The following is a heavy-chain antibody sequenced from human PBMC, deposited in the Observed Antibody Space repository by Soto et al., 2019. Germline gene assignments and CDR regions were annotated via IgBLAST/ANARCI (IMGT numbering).Heavy chain of an antibody. CDR1: GGSISSGGYY. CDR3: AGVGMTMGRGVIIDHPNWFGP. V-gene: IGHV4-31*03. CDR2: TYYSGST. J-gene: IGHJ5*02. D-gene: IGHD3-10*01. Sequence: QVQLQESGPGLVKPSQTLSLTCTVSGGSISSGGYYWSWIRQHPGKGLEWIGYTYYSGSTYYNPSLKSRVTMSVDRCKNQCAQKPSSVTAADTAVYCCAGVGMTMGRGVIIDHPNWFGPWGQGTLVTVSS.